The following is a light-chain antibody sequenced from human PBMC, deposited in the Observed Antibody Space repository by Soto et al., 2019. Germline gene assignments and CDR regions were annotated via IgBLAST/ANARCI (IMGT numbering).Light chain of an antibody. V-gene: IGLV2-14*01. Sequence: QSALTQPASVSGSPGQSITISCTGTSSDVGRYNYVSWYQQHPGKVPKLMIYEVTNRPSGVSNRFSGSKSGNTASLTISGLQTEDEADYYCSSYTSSYTVIFGGGTQQTVL. CDR2: EVT. CDR1: SSDVGRYNY. CDR3: SSYTSSYTVI. J-gene: IGLJ2*01.